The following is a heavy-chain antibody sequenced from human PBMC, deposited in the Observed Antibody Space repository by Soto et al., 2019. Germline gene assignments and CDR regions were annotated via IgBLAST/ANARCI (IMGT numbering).Heavy chain of an antibody. CDR1: GGSVSIGDYS. V-gene: IGHV4-61*08. CDR2: IFYTGNI. Sequence: SETLSLTCTVSGGSVSIGDYSWTWIRQPPGKGLEWIGYIFYTGNINYSPSLKSRVTMSVDRSRNQFSLRLSSVTAADTAVYYCARDWELRRMDVWGQGTTVTVSS. J-gene: IGHJ6*02. D-gene: IGHD1-7*01. CDR3: ARDWELRRMDV.